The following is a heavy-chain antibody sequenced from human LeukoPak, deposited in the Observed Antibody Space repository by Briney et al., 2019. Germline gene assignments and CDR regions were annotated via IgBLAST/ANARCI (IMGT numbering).Heavy chain of an antibody. V-gene: IGHV3-23*01. J-gene: IGHJ4*02. Sequence: PGGSLRLSCAASGFTFSSYAMSWVRQAPGKGLEWVSAISGSGGSAYYADSVKGRFTISRDNSKNTLYLQMNSLRAEDTAVYYCAKAKTVTTKYFDYWGQGTLVTVSS. CDR2: ISGSGGSA. CDR3: AKAKTVTTKYFDY. CDR1: GFTFSSYA. D-gene: IGHD4-17*01.